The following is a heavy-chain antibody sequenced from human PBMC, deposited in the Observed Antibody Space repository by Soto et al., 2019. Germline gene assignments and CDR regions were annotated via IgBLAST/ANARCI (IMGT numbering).Heavy chain of an antibody. CDR2: ISYDGSNK. Sequence: GGSLRLSCAASGFTFSSYAMHWVRQAPGKGLEWVAVISYDGSNKYYADSVKGRFTISRDNSKNTLYLQMNSLRAEDTAVYYCARVTYSYGYYYYGMDVWGQGTTVTVSS. CDR1: GFTFSSYA. V-gene: IGHV3-30-3*01. D-gene: IGHD5-18*01. CDR3: ARVTYSYGYYYYGMDV. J-gene: IGHJ6*02.